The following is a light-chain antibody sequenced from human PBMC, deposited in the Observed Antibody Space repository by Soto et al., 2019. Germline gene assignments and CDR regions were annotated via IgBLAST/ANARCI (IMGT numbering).Light chain of an antibody. V-gene: IGLV1-47*01. J-gene: IGLJ3*02. CDR2: RDG. CDR1: SSNIGSHY. Sequence: QSVLTQPPSASGTPGQSLTISCAGSSSNIGSHYVYWYQHLPGTAPKLLIFRDGHRPSGVPDRFFGSKSGTSASLAISGLRSEDEAHYYCAVWDASLTGWVFGGGTKVTVL. CDR3: AVWDASLTGWV.